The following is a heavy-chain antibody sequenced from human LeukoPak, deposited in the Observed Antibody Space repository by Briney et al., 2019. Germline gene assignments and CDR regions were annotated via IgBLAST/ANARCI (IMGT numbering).Heavy chain of an antibody. Sequence: PSETLSLTCTVSGGSISSYYWSWIRQPPGNGLEWIGYIYYSGSTNYNPPLKSRVTISVDTSKNQFSLKLSSVTAADTAVYYCARLRTAMGVFDPWGQGTLVTVSS. CDR2: IYYSGST. D-gene: IGHD5-18*01. CDR1: GGSISSYY. J-gene: IGHJ5*02. CDR3: ARLRTAMGVFDP. V-gene: IGHV4-59*01.